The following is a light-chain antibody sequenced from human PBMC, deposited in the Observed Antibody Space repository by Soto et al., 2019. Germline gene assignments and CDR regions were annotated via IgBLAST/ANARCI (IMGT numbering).Light chain of an antibody. CDR1: QSVSSY. CDR2: DAS. Sequence: EIVLTQSPAILSMSPGERATPSCRASQSVSSYFAWYQQKPGQAPRLLIYDASNRATGVPARFSGSGSGTDFTLTISSLEPEDFAVYYCQQRRYWPVTFGQGTK. V-gene: IGKV3-11*01. J-gene: IGKJ1*01. CDR3: QQRRYWPVT.